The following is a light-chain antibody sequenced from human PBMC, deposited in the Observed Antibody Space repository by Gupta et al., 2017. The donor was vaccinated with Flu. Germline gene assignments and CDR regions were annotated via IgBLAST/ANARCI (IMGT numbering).Light chain of an antibody. J-gene: IGLJ3*02. CDR2: YDS. V-gene: IGLV3-21*02. Sequence: GNNIGSKNVHCYQQKPRQAPVLLVSYDSDRPSGSPERFSGSNSGNTATLTISSVEAGDEDDYYCQVWNSSSDHRWVFGGGTKLTVL. CDR3: QVWNSSSDHRWV. CDR1: NIGSKN.